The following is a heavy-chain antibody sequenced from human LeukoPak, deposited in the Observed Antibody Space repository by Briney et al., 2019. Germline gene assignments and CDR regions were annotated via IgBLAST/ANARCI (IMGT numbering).Heavy chain of an antibody. Sequence: ASVKVSCKASGYTFTSYGISWVRQAPGQGLEWMGWISAYNGNTNYAQKLQGRVTMTTDTSTSTAYMELRSLRSDDTAVYYCARAPPSMLLGASYEAFDIWGQGTMVTVSS. CDR2: ISAYNGNT. CDR1: GYTFTSYG. D-gene: IGHD1-26*01. J-gene: IGHJ3*02. CDR3: ARAPPSMLLGASYEAFDI. V-gene: IGHV1-18*01.